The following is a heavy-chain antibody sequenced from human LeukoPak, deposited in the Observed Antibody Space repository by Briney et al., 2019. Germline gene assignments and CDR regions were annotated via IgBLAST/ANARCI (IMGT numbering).Heavy chain of an antibody. V-gene: IGHV4-4*07. CDR2: IYTSGTT. CDR1: GGSISTYY. D-gene: IGHD3-22*01. Sequence: SETLSLTCTVSGGSISTYYWSWIRQPAGKGLEWIGRIYTSGTTYYNPSLKSRVTISVDTSKNQFSLKLSSVTAADTAVYYCARTMIVVVAPFDSWGQGTLVTVSS. J-gene: IGHJ4*02. CDR3: ARTMIVVVAPFDS.